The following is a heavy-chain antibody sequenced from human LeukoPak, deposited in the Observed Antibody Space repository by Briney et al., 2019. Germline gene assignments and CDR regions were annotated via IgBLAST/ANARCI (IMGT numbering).Heavy chain of an antibody. Sequence: SETLSLTCAVSGGSISSGGYSWSWIRQPPGKGLEWIGYIYYSGSTYYNPSLKSRVTISVDTSKNQFSLKLSSVTAADTAVYYCAREQTAYSSSYYYYYYYMDVWGKGTTVTVSS. CDR2: IYYSGST. J-gene: IGHJ6*03. V-gene: IGHV4-30-4*07. D-gene: IGHD6-6*01. CDR3: AREQTAYSSSYYYYYYYMDV. CDR1: GGSISSGGYS.